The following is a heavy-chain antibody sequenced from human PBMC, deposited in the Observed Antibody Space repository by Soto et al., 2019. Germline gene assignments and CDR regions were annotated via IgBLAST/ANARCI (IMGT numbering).Heavy chain of an antibody. V-gene: IGHV3-11*01. CDR1: GFSFSDHY. CDR3: AGDPYYYASEY. J-gene: IGHJ4*02. D-gene: IGHD3-10*01. Sequence: QVQLVESGGGLVQPGGSLRLSCAASGFSFSDHYMTWIRQAPGKGLEWVSYISGSGTTIYYADSVRGRFTVSRDNAKNSLYLQMNSLRAEDTAVYYCAGDPYYYASEYWGQGILVTVSS. CDR2: ISGSGTTI.